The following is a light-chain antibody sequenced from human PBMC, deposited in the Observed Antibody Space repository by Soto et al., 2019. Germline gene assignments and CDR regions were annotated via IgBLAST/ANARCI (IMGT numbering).Light chain of an antibody. Sequence: QSALTQPASASGSPGQSITIPCTGTSSDVGGYNYVSWYQQHPGKAPKILIYDVSNRPSGVSNRFSGSKSGNMASLTISGLQAEDEADYYCSSFTSTSALVVFGGGTKVTVL. CDR2: DVS. CDR1: SSDVGGYNY. V-gene: IGLV2-14*03. J-gene: IGLJ3*02. CDR3: SSFTSTSALVV.